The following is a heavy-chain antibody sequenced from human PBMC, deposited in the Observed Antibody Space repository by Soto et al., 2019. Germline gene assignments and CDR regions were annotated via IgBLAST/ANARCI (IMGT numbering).Heavy chain of an antibody. CDR2: MSSSSSTI. D-gene: IGHD3-22*01. J-gene: IGHJ4*02. CDR1: GFTFSTYS. CDR3: ARSGYNFDSSGYHFDY. Sequence: EVQLVESGGGLVQPGGSLRLSCAASGFTFSTYSMNWVRQALGKGLEWVSYMSSSSSTIHYADSVKGRFTISRDNAKNSLYLQMNSLRDEDTAVYYCARSGYNFDSSGYHFDYWGQGTLVTVSS. V-gene: IGHV3-48*02.